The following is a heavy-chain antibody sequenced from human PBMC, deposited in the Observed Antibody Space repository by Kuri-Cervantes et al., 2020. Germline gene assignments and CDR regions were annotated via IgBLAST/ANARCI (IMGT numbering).Heavy chain of an antibody. Sequence: ASVKVSCKASGYTFTGYYMHWVRQAPGQGLEWMGWINLNSGGTNYAQKFQGRVTMTTDTSTSTAYMELRSLRSDDTAVYYCATTKGSSSDYYYYGMDVWGQGTTVTVSS. D-gene: IGHD6-6*01. CDR2: INLNSGGT. CDR3: ATTKGSSSDYYYYGMDV. V-gene: IGHV1-2*02. J-gene: IGHJ6*02. CDR1: GYTFTGYY.